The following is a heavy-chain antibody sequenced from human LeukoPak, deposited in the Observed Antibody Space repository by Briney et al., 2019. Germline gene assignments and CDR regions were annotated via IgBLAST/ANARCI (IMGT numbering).Heavy chain of an antibody. CDR2: ISDSGYNA. J-gene: IGHJ4*02. CDR3: AKRICTSNRCYLEC. D-gene: IGHD2-2*01. Sequence: PGGSLRLSCAASGFTVSSNYMSWVRQAPGKGLEWVSTISDSGYNAYYADSVKGRFTISRDNSKNTLYLQINSLRAEDTAVYYCAKRICTSNRCYLECWGQGTLVTVSS. CDR1: GFTVSSNY. V-gene: IGHV3-23*01.